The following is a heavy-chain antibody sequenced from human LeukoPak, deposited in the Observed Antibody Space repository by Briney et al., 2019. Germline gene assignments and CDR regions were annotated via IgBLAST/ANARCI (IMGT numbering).Heavy chain of an antibody. D-gene: IGHD2-15*01. J-gene: IGHJ6*02. CDR2: IYSGGST. CDR3: ARDCGGSCYQQLYYYYYGMGV. CDR1: GFTISSNY. Sequence: GGPLTLSCAASGFTISSNYMSWVRQAPGKGLEWLSVIYSGGSTYYTDSWKGRFTISRDNSKNKLYLQMNSLRAEDKAVYYCARDCGGSCYQQLYYYYYGMGVWGQGTTVTVSS. V-gene: IGHV3-66*01.